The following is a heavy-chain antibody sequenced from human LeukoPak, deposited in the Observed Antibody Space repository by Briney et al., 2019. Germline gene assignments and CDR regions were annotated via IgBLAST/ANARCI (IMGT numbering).Heavy chain of an antibody. V-gene: IGHV1-8*02. D-gene: IGHD4-17*01. CDR2: MNPHSGNT. Sequence: ASVKVSCKASGYTFTSYVINWVRQASGQGLEWMGWMNPHSGNTGYAQNFQGRVTMTRNTSISTAYMELRSLRSEDTAVYYCARLSSHYGDYKVDPWGQGTLVTVSS. J-gene: IGHJ5*02. CDR1: GYTFTSYV. CDR3: ARLSSHYGDYKVDP.